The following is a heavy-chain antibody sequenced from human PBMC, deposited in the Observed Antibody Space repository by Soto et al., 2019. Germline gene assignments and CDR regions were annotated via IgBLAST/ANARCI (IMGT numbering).Heavy chain of an antibody. V-gene: IGHV1-18*04. J-gene: IGHJ4*02. D-gene: IGHD3-22*01. Sequence: ASVQVSCKASGYTFTSYGISWVRQAPGQGLEWMGWISAYNGNTNYAQKLQGRVTMTTDTSTSTAYMELRSLRSDDTAVYYCARHSGDYYDSSGYPDIDYWGQGTLVTVSS. CDR1: GYTFTSYG. CDR2: ISAYNGNT. CDR3: ARHSGDYYDSSGYPDIDY.